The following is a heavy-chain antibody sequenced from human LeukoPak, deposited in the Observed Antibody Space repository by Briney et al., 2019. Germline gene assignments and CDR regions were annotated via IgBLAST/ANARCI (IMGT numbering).Heavy chain of an antibody. Sequence: GGSLRLSCAASGFTFSSYEMNWVRQAPGKGLEWVAFIRYDGSNKYYADSVKGRFTISRDNSKNTLYLQMNSLRAEDTAVYYSAKPPARVTTVTTWDMDVWGKGTMVTVSS. CDR1: GFTFSSYE. CDR3: AKPPARVTTVTTWDMDV. CDR2: IRYDGSNK. V-gene: IGHV3-30*02. D-gene: IGHD4-17*01. J-gene: IGHJ6*03.